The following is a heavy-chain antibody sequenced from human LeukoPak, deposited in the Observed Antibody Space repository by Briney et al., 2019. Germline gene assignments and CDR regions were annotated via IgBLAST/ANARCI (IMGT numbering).Heavy chain of an antibody. Sequence: SETLSLTCTVSGGSISSGGYYWSWIRQHPGKGLEWIGYIYYSGSTYYNPSLKSRVTISVDTSKNQFSLKLSSVTAADTAVYYCARYDREAWFDPWGQGTLVTVSP. CDR2: IYYSGST. V-gene: IGHV4-31*03. J-gene: IGHJ5*02. CDR3: ARYDREAWFDP. D-gene: IGHD3-16*01. CDR1: GGSISSGGYY.